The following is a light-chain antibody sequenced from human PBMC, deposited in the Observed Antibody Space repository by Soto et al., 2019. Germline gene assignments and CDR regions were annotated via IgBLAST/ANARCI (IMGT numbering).Light chain of an antibody. CDR3: QNYNSAPPAGT. CDR1: QGINKH. Sequence: DFQMTQSPSSLSASVGDRVTITCRASQGINKHLAWFQQKPGKVPKVLIYAASTLQSGVPSRFSGSVSGTDFTLTISSLQPEDVATYYCQNYNSAPPAGTYGGGTKVEIK. J-gene: IGKJ4*01. CDR2: AAS. V-gene: IGKV1-27*01.